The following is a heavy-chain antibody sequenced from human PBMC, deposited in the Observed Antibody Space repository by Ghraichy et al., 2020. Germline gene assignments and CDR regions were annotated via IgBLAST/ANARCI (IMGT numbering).Heavy chain of an antibody. J-gene: IGHJ6*02. CDR2: IQPGDSDT. CDR3: ARPHCYMTNCLFYYYGMDV. CDR1: GYTFTNYW. Sequence: AESLNISSQGSGYTFTNYWIGWVRQMPGKGLEWMGIIQPGDSDTKYSPSFQGQVTISADKSVSTAYLQWSSLKASDTAIYYCARPHCYMTNCLFYYYGMDVWGQGTTVTVSS. V-gene: IGHV5-51*01. D-gene: IGHD1-1*01.